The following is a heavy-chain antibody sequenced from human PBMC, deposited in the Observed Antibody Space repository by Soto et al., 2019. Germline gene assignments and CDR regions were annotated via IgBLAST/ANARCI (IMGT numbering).Heavy chain of an antibody. CDR3: ARVTAMVMWFDP. Sequence: ASVKVSCKASGYTFTSYGISWVRQAPGQGLEWMGWISAYNGNTNYAQKLQGRATMTTDTSTSTAYMELRSLRSDDTAVYYCARVTAMVMWFDPWGQGTLVTVSS. CDR1: GYTFTSYG. V-gene: IGHV1-18*04. J-gene: IGHJ5*02. D-gene: IGHD5-18*01. CDR2: ISAYNGNT.